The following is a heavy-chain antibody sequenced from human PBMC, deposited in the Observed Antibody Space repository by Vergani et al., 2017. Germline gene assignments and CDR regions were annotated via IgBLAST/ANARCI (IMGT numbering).Heavy chain of an antibody. J-gene: IGHJ5*02. CDR2: INHSGST. Sequence: QVQLQQWGAGLLKPSETLSLTCAVYGGSFSGYYWSWIRQPPGKGLEWIGEINHSGSTNYNPSLKSRVTISVDTSKNQFSLKLSSVTAADTAVYYCARDRMTIFGVVRGVGWFDPWGQGTLVTVSS. CDR3: ARDRMTIFGVVRGVGWFDP. D-gene: IGHD3-3*01. V-gene: IGHV4-34*01. CDR1: GGSFSGYY.